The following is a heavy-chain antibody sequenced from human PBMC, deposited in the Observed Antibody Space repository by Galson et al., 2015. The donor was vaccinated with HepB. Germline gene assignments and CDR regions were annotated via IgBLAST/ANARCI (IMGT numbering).Heavy chain of an antibody. J-gene: IGHJ1*01. CDR1: GYNFSNRG. D-gene: IGHD2/OR15-2a*01. Sequence: QSGAEVKKPGESLKISCKGSGYNFSNRGIGWVRHLPGKGLEWMGIIYPHDSDTRYRPSFQGHVTISADKSIRTAYLQWSSLQASDTGIYYCARQSIGPKYFQHWGQGTLVTVSS. V-gene: IGHV5-51*03. CDR3: ARQSIGPKYFQH. CDR2: IYPHDSDT.